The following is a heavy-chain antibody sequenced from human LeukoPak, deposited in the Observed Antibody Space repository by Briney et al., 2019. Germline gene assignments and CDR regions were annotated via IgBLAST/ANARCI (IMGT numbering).Heavy chain of an antibody. V-gene: IGHV4-59*01. CDR2: IYYSGST. J-gene: IGHJ5*02. CDR1: GGSISSYY. D-gene: IGHD6-13*01. Sequence: SETLSLTCTVSGGSISSYYWSWIQQPPGKGLEWIGYIYYSGSTNYNPSLKSRVTISVDTSKNQFSLKLSSVTAADTAVYYCAREVASSSWYGWFDPWGQGTLVTVSS. CDR3: AREVASSSWYGWFDP.